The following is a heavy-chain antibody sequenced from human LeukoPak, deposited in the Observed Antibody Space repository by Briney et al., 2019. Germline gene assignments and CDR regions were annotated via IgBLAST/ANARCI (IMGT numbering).Heavy chain of an antibody. J-gene: IGHJ4*02. D-gene: IGHD3-22*01. CDR3: ARERTTDGYILAY. CDR1: GFTVSSYY. Sequence: PGGSLRLSCAASGFTVSSYYMSRVRQAPGKGLEWVLIIYRDGRTFYVDSVKGRFTVSRDNSKNTLFLQMNNLRAEDTALYYCARERTTDGYILAYWGQGTLVTVSS. V-gene: IGHV3-53*01. CDR2: IYRDGRT.